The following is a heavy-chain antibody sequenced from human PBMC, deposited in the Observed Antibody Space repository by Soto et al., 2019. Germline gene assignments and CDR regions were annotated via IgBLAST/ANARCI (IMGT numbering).Heavy chain of an antibody. D-gene: IGHD6-13*01. J-gene: IGHJ4*02. CDR2: LNPNGGST. Sequence: QVQLVQSGAEVKKPGASVKVSCKASGYTFTNSYIHWVRQAPGQGLEWMALLNPNGGSTNYAQNNQGRVTVTRDTSTSTVYMELTSLTSEDTAVYYCARNLAAGDYWGQGTLVTVST. CDR3: ARNLAAGDY. CDR1: GYTFTNSY. V-gene: IGHV1-46*01.